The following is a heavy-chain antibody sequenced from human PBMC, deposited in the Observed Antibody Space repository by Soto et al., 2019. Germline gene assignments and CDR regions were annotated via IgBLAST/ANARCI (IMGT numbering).Heavy chain of an antibody. CDR3: ATDDMNRGRFDF. J-gene: IGHJ4*01. CDR1: GHSSTHNG. CDR2: ININRGDV. Sequence: DSVKVSCKASGHSSTHNGISWVRRAPGQGLEWMGWININRGDVNHAPKFQGRVTLTTDTSTTTAYMELRSLRLDDTAVYFCATDDMNRGRFDFWGHGTLVTVS. V-gene: IGHV1-18*01.